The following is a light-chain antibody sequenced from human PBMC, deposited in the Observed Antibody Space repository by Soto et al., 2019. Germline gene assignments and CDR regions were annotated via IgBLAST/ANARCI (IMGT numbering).Light chain of an antibody. Sequence: DIQMTQSPSTLSASVGDRVTITCRASQSIRSSLSWYQQKPGKAPKLLISGASTLESGVPSSFTGSGSGTEFTLTISSLHPDDFATYYCQQYHSYYTFGQGTKLEIK. CDR2: GAS. CDR3: QQYHSYYT. J-gene: IGKJ2*01. CDR1: QSIRSS. V-gene: IGKV1-5*01.